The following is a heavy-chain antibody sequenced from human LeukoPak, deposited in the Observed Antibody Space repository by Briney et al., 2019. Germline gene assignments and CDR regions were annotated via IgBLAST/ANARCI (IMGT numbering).Heavy chain of an antibody. CDR3: ARVQGIAAAGYFDY. V-gene: IGHV1-69*06. J-gene: IGHJ4*02. CDR1: GGTFSSYA. CDR2: IIPIFGTA. Sequence: SVKVSCKASGGTFSSYAISWVRQAPGQGLEWMGGIIPIFGTANYAQKFQGRVTITADKSTSTAYMELSSLRSDDTAVYYCARVQGIAAAGYFDYWGQGTLVTVSS. D-gene: IGHD6-13*01.